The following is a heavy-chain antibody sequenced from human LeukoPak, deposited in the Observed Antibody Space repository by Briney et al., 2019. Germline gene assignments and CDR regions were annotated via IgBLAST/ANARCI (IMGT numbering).Heavy chain of an antibody. CDR1: GFTFSNYA. J-gene: IGHJ4*02. D-gene: IGHD6-19*01. Sequence: PGGSLRLSCAASGFTFSNYAMSWVRQAPGKGLEWVSAISGSGDSTYYADSVKGRFTISRHNSKNTLYLQMNSLRAEDTAVYYCAKSRGVAGFDYWGQGTLVTVSS. CDR3: AKSRGVAGFDY. CDR2: ISGSGDST. V-gene: IGHV3-23*01.